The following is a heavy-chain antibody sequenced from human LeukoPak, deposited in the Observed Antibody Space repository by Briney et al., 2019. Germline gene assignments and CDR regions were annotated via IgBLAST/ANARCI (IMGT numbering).Heavy chain of an antibody. CDR2: ISDYNGNT. D-gene: IGHD4-17*01. CDR3: ARDSYGDFYFDP. CDR1: GYIFTSYG. Sequence: ASVKVSCKASGYIFTSYGISWVRQAPGQGLEWMGWISDYNGNTNYAQKLQGRVTMTTGTSTSTAHMELRSLRSDDTAVYYCARDSYGDFYFDPWGQGTLVTVSS. J-gene: IGHJ5*02. V-gene: IGHV1-18*01.